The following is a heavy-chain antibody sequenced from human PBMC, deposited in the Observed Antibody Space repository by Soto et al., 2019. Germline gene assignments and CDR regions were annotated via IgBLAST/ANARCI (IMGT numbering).Heavy chain of an antibody. CDR2: VNPGNGTT. CDR1: GYTFTAYY. J-gene: IGHJ4*02. Sequence: GASVKVSCKASGYTFTAYYMHWVRQAPGRGLEWMGWVNPGNGTTSFAQKFQGRVTMTRDTSISTAYMELSGLRSDDTAMYYCARDTYANFDYWGQGTLVTVSS. V-gene: IGHV1-2*02. D-gene: IGHD2-8*01. CDR3: ARDTYANFDY.